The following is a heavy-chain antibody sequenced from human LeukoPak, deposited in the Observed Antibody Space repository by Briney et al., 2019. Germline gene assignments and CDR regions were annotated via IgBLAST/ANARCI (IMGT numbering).Heavy chain of an antibody. CDR2: LPPDGSYQ. CDR1: GFAFSDYT. V-gene: IGHV3-30*04. Sequence: GRSLRLSCAASGFAFSDYTMQWVRQAPGKGLEWVALLPPDGSYQYYADSLKGRFTISRDNFKNALYLQMNSLRLEDTAVYYCARGLHDRSWYGAHWGQGTLLSVSS. D-gene: IGHD6-13*01. CDR3: ARGLHDRSWYGAH. J-gene: IGHJ4*02.